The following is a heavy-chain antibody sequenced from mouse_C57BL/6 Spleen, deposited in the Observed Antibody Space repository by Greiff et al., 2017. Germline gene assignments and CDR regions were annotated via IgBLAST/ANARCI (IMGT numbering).Heavy chain of an antibody. Sequence: EVKLVESGPELVKPGASVKMSCKASGYTFTDYNMHWVKQSHGKSLEWIGYINPNNGGTSYNQKFKGKATLTVNKSSSTASMELLSLTSEDSAVYYCAREDYDPCAMDYWGQGTSVTVSS. CDR2: INPNNGGT. D-gene: IGHD2-4*01. V-gene: IGHV1-22*01. CDR3: AREDYDPCAMDY. CDR1: GYTFTDYN. J-gene: IGHJ4*01.